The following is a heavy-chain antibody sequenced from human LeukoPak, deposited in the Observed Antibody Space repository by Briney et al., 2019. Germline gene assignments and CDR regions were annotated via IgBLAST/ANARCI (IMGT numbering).Heavy chain of an antibody. CDR2: IYYSGST. CDR1: GGSISSGGYY. V-gene: IGHV4-31*03. Sequence: SETLSLTYTVSGGSISSGGYYWSWIRQHPGKGLEWIGYIYYSGSTYYNPSLQSRVTISVDTSKNQFSLKLSSVTAADTAVYYCARHVRGSYTPYWYFDLWGRGTLVTVSS. CDR3: ARHVRGSYTPYWYFDL. D-gene: IGHD1-26*01. J-gene: IGHJ2*01.